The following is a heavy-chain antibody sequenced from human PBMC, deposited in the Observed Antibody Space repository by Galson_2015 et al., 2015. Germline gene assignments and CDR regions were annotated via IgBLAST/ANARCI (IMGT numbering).Heavy chain of an antibody. Sequence: SLRLSCAASGFTFSTYGMHWVRQAPGEGLEWVAVISYDGSSKYYADSVKGRFAISRDNSKNTLYLQMSSLRGEDTAVYYCAKALRGSPYVSYYFGMDVWGQGTTVTVSS. CDR2: ISYDGSSK. V-gene: IGHV3-30*18. CDR3: AKALRGSPYVSYYFGMDV. D-gene: IGHD4-23*01. J-gene: IGHJ6*02. CDR1: GFTFSTYG.